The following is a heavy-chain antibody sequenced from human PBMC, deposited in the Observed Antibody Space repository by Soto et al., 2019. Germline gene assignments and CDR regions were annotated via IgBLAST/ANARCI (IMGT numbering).Heavy chain of an antibody. D-gene: IGHD5-12*01. CDR3: ARTPLGGYSGYDEYYFDY. CDR1: GFSLSNARMG. V-gene: IGHV2-26*01. J-gene: IGHJ4*02. CDR2: IFSNDEK. Sequence: SGPTLVNPTETLTLTCTVSGFSLSNARMGVSWIRQPPGKALEWLAHIFSNDEKSYSTSLKSRLTISKDTSKSQVVLTMTNMDPVDTATYYCARTPLGGYSGYDEYYFDYWGQGTLVTVSS.